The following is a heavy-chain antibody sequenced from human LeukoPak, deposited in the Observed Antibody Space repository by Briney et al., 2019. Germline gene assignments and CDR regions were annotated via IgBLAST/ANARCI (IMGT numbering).Heavy chain of an antibody. V-gene: IGHV4-59*08. Sequence: NPSETLSLTCTVSGGSIRSYYWSWIRQPPGEGLEWIGYIYYSESANYNPSLKSRITISLDTSKNHFSLKLNSVTAADTAVYYCARVGGYPLSAFDIWGQGTMVTVSS. CDR3: ARVGGYPLSAFDI. J-gene: IGHJ3*02. D-gene: IGHD3-22*01. CDR2: IYYSESA. CDR1: GGSIRSYY.